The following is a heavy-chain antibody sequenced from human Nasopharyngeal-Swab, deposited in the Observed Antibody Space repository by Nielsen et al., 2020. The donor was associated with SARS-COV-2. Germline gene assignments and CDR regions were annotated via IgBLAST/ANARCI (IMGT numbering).Heavy chain of an antibody. D-gene: IGHD5-18*01. CDR2: ISYDGSNK. Sequence: GESLKISCAASGFTFSSYGMHWVRQAPGKGLEWVAFISYDGSNKYYADSVKGRFTISRDNSKNTLYLQMNSLRAEDTAVYYCARAIRGYSSYYFDYWGQGTLVTVSS. CDR3: ARAIRGYSSYYFDY. V-gene: IGHV3-30*03. J-gene: IGHJ4*02. CDR1: GFTFSSYG.